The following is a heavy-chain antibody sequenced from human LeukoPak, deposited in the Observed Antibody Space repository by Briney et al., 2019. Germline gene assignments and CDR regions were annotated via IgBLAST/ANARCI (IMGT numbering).Heavy chain of an antibody. CDR1: GGSISSCSYY. CDR2: IYYSGST. V-gene: IGHV4-61*01. D-gene: IGHD1-7*01. J-gene: IGHJ5*02. Sequence: PSETLSLTCTVSGGSISSCSYYWGWIRQPPGKGLEWIGYIYYSGSTNYNPSLKSRVTISVDTSKNQFSLKLSSVTAADTAVYYCARDSSVWNYGRFDPWGQGTLVTVSS. CDR3: ARDSSVWNYGRFDP.